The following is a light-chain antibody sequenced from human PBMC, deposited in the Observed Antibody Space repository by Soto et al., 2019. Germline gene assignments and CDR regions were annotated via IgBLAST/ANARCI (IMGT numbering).Light chain of an antibody. CDR1: SSDVGGYNY. Sequence: QSVPTQPPSASGSPGQSVTFSCTGTSSDVGGYNYVSWYQQYPGKAPKLMIYEVYKRPSGVPDRFSGSKSGNTASLTVSGLQPEDGADYYCSAYAGSSTWVFGGGTKLTVL. CDR2: EVY. J-gene: IGLJ2*01. V-gene: IGLV2-8*01. CDR3: SAYAGSSTWV.